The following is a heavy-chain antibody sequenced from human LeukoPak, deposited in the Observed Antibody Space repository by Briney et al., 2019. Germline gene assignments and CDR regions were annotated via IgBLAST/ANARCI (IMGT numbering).Heavy chain of an antibody. CDR2: IRGNGGST. CDR1: GFTFSSYA. V-gene: IGHV3-64D*06. J-gene: IGHJ4*02. CDR3: AKPMVRGVSRSLDY. D-gene: IGHD3-10*01. Sequence: GGSLRLSCSASGFTFSSYAMHWVRQAPGKGLEYVSSIRGNGGSTYYAASVKGRFTISRDNSKNTLYLQMSSLRPEDTAVYYCAKPMVRGVSRSLDYWGQGTLVTVSS.